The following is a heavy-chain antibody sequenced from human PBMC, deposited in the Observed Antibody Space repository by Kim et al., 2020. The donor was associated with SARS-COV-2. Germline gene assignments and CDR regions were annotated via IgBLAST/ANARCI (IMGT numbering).Heavy chain of an antibody. Sequence: ASVKVSCKASGYTFTMYAMRWVRQAPGQGLEWMGWINTNSGYTKYAQEFTRRFALTRDPSGSTAYMELSRLGPEDTAVYYCTRDIGGYYHDSGDWGQG. CDR1: GYTFTMYA. CDR3: TRDIGGYYHDSGD. CDR2: INTNSGYT. V-gene: IGHV1-2*02. D-gene: IGHD3-10*01. J-gene: IGHJ4*02.